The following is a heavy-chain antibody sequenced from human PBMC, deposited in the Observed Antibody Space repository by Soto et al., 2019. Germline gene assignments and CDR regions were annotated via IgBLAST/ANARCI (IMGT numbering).Heavy chain of an antibody. CDR2: IYPYDSDT. J-gene: IGHJ4*01. V-gene: IGHV5-51*01. CDR3: ARHLVGSTRGNFDY. D-gene: IGHD2-2*01. Sequence: GESLKVYGKTSGYSFTSYWIGWVRQMPGKGMEWMGNIYPYDSDTRYSPSFQGQVTISADTSITTAYLQWSGLRASDTAMYFCARHLVGSTRGNFDYWGPGTLVTVSS. CDR1: GYSFTSYW.